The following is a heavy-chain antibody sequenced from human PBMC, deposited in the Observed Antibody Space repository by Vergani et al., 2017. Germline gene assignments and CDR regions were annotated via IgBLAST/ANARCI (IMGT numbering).Heavy chain of an antibody. CDR2: ISYDGSNK. V-gene: IGHV3-30*01. D-gene: IGHD4-17*01. CDR3: ARDQTVTTRGFDY. Sequence: QVQLVESGGGVVQPGRSLRLSCAASGFTFSSYAMHWVRQAPGKGLEWVAVISYDGSNKYYADSVKGRFTISRDNSKNTLYLQMNSLRAEDTAVYYCARDQTVTTRGFDYWGQGTLVTVSS. CDR1: GFTFSSYA. J-gene: IGHJ4*02.